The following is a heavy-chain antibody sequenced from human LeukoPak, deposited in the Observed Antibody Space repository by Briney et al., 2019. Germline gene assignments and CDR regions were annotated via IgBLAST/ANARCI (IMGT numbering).Heavy chain of an antibody. J-gene: IGHJ6*03. Sequence: PGGSLRHSCAASGFTFSGSAMHWVRQASGKGLEWVGRIRSKANSYATAYAASVKGRFTISRDDSKNTAYLQMNSLKTEDTAVYYCTRQGRGQHPYYYYYYMDVWGKGTTATISS. D-gene: IGHD2-2*01. CDR2: IRSKANSYAT. V-gene: IGHV3-73*01. CDR3: TRQGRGQHPYYYYYYMDV. CDR1: GFTFSGSA.